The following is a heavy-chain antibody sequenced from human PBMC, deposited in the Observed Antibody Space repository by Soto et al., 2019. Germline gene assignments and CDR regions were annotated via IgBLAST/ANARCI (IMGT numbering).Heavy chain of an antibody. Sequence: QVPLVQSGAEVKKPGASVKVSCKASGYTFTSYDINWVRQATGQGLEWMGWMNPNSGNTGYAQKFQGRVTMTRNNSISTAYMELSSLRSGYTAVYYSARVGEDGDELYYDDYYRDAWGKGTKVIVSS. D-gene: IGHD3-10*01. CDR2: MNPNSGNT. CDR3: ARVGEDGDELYYDDYYRDA. V-gene: IGHV1-8*01. J-gene: IGHJ6*03. CDR1: GYTFTSYD.